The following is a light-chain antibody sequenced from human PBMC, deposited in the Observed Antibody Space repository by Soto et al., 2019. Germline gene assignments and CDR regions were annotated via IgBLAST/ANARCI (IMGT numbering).Light chain of an antibody. J-gene: IGKJ1*01. CDR2: KAS. V-gene: IGKV1-5*03. Sequence: DIQMTQSPSTLSASVGDRVTITCRASQSITDWLAWYQQKPGKAPKFLIYKASNLEGGVPSRFSGSGFGTEFTLTIRSVQPDDFANCYCQYWDDYSWTFGQGTKVEIK. CDR3: QYWDDYSWT. CDR1: QSITDW.